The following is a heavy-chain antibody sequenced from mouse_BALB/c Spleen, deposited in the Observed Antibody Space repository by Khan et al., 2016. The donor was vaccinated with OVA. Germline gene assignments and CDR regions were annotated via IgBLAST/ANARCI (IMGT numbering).Heavy chain of an antibody. J-gene: IGHJ3*01. D-gene: IGHD3-3*01. CDR3: ARGRAY. Sequence: VQLKESGPGLVKPSQSLSLTCTVTGYSITSDYAWNWIRQFPGNKLEWMGYISYSGSTSYTPSLKSRISITRDTSKNQFVLQLNSVTTEDTATNYWARGRAYWGQGTLVTVSA. V-gene: IGHV3-2*02. CDR1: GYSITSDYA. CDR2: ISYSGST.